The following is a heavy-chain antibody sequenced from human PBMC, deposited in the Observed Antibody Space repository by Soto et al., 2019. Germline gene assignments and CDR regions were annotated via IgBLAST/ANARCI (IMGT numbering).Heavy chain of an antibody. CDR2: IYYSGST. J-gene: IGHJ6*02. D-gene: IGHD3-22*01. V-gene: IGHV4-59*01. Sequence: QVQLQESGPGLVKPSETLSLTCTVSGGSISSYYWSWIRQPPGKGLEWIGYIYYSGSTNYNPSLQSRVTISVDTSKNQFSLKLSSVTAADTAVYYCARGKLSSYDSRRNYGMDVWGQGTTVTVSS. CDR3: ARGKLSSYDSRRNYGMDV. CDR1: GGSISSYY.